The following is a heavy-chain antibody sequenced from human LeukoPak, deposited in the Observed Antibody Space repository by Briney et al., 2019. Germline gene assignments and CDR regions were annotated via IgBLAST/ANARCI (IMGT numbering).Heavy chain of an antibody. V-gene: IGHV3-13*01. D-gene: IGHD6-19*01. CDR2: IGTAGDT. Sequence: GSLRLSCAASGFTFSSYDMHWVRQATGKGLEWVSAIGTAGDTYYPGSVKGRFTISRENAKNSLCLQMNSLRAGDTAVYYCARASRIAVAGTGGAYYYYYYGMDVWGRGTTVTVSS. CDR3: ARASRIAVAGTGGAYYYYYYGMDV. J-gene: IGHJ6*02. CDR1: GFTFSSYD.